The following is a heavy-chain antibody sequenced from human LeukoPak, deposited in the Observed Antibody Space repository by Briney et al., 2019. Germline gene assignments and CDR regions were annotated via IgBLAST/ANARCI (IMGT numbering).Heavy chain of an antibody. Sequence: GESLKISCKGSGYSFTSYWIGWVRQMPGKGLEWMGIIYPGDSDPRYSPSFQGQVTISADKSISTAYLQWSSLKASDSAMYYCATNTMFRGIHAFDIWGQGTMVTVSS. V-gene: IGHV5-51*01. D-gene: IGHD3-10*01. CDR2: IYPGDSDP. CDR3: ATNTMFRGIHAFDI. CDR1: GYSFTSYW. J-gene: IGHJ3*02.